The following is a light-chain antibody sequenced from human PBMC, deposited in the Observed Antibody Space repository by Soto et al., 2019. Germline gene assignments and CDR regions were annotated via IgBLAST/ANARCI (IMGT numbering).Light chain of an antibody. CDR2: EVS. CDR3: SSYTSSSTPGV. Sequence: QSVLTQPASVSGSPGQSITISCTGTSSDVGGYNYVSWYQQHPGKAPKLMIYEVSNRPSGASNRSSGSKSGNTASLTISGLQAEDEADYYCSSYTSSSTPGVFGTGTKVTVL. CDR1: SSDVGGYNY. J-gene: IGLJ1*01. V-gene: IGLV2-14*01.